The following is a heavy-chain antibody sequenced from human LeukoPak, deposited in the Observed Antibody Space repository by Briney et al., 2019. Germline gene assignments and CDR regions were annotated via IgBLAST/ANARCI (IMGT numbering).Heavy chain of an antibody. J-gene: IGHJ4*02. CDR3: VGDYNSWTGRNY. CDR1: GFTFGDST. Sequence: GGSLKLSCAASGFTFGDSTMHWVRQASGKGLEWVGHIGNKARNYATEYAASLKGRFTISRDDSKDTAYLQVNSLKTEDTAVYYCVGDYNSWTGRNYWGQGTLVTVSS. D-gene: IGHD1-1*01. CDR2: IGNKARNYAT. V-gene: IGHV3-73*01.